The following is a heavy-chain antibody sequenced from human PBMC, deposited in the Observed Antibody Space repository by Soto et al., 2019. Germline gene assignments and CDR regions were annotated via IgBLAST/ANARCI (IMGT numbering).Heavy chain of an antibody. CDR2: ISGSGGST. D-gene: IGHD3-10*01. J-gene: IGHJ6*02. CDR1: GFTFSSYA. CDR3: AKDRRRVYGSGSYERVSDFYCYCMDV. V-gene: IGHV3-23*01. Sequence: EVQLLESGGGLVQPGGSLRLSCAASGFTFSSYAMSWVRQAPGKGLEWVSAISGSGGSTYYADSVKGRFTISRDNSKNTLYLQMISLRAEDTAVYYCAKDRRRVYGSGSYERVSDFYCYCMDVWGQGTTVTVSS.